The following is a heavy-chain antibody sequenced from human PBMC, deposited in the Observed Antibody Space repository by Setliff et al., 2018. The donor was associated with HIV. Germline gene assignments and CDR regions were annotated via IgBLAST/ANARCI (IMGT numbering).Heavy chain of an antibody. D-gene: IGHD6-19*01. J-gene: IGHJ4*02. CDR1: GGSVSSVNYY. CDR3: ARLRPSVADRSYFDH. V-gene: IGHV4-61*01. Sequence: NPSETLSLTCSVSGGSVSSVNYYWSWIRQPPGKGLEWIGYIHYTGSTTYNPSLKSRVTISVDTSKNQFSLKLKSVTAADTAVYYCARLRPSVADRSYFDHWGQGTLVTVSS. CDR2: IHYTGST.